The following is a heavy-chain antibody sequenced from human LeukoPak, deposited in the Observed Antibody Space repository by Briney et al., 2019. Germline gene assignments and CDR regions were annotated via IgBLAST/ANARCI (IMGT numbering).Heavy chain of an antibody. CDR2: IYTSGST. J-gene: IGHJ5*02. V-gene: IGHV4-4*09. Sequence: SETLSLTCTVSGGSISSYYWSSIRQPPGKGLEWIGYIYTSGSTDYNPSLKSRVTVSIDTSKNHFSLKLSSVTAADTAVYYCATQSTYSNFNLFDPWGQGTLVTVSS. CDR1: GGSISSYY. D-gene: IGHD4-11*01. CDR3: ATQSTYSNFNLFDP.